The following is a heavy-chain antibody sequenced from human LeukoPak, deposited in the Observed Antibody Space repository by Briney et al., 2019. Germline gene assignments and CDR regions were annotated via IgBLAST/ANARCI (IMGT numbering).Heavy chain of an antibody. CDR2: IYYSGST. CDR1: GGSVSSGSYD. Sequence: SETLSLTCTVSGGSVSSGSYDWSWIRQPPGKGLEWIGYIYYSGSTNYNPSLKSRVTISVDTSKNQFSLKLSSVTAADTAVYYCARATDYFDYWGQGTLVTVSS. V-gene: IGHV4-61*01. CDR3: ARATDYFDY. D-gene: IGHD2-21*02. J-gene: IGHJ4*02.